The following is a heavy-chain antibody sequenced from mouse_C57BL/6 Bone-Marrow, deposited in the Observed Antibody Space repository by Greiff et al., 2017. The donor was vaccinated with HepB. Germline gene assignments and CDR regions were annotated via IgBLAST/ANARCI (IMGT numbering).Heavy chain of an antibody. CDR2: IDPETGGT. D-gene: IGHD2-10*01. Sequence: VQLQQSGAELVRPGASVTLSCKASGYTFTDYEMHWVKQTPVHGLEWIGAIDPETGGTAYNQKFKGKAILTADKSSSTAYMELRSLTSEDSAVYYCKPYYGNYDWYFDVWGTGTTVTVSS. CDR3: KPYYGNYDWYFDV. J-gene: IGHJ1*03. CDR1: GYTFTDYE. V-gene: IGHV1-15*01.